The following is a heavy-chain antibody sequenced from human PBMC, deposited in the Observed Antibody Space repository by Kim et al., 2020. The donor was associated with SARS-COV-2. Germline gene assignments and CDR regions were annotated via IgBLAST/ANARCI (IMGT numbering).Heavy chain of an antibody. V-gene: IGHV3-30*04. CDR2: ISYDGSNK. Sequence: GGSLRLSCAASGFTFSSYAMHWVRQAPGKGLEWVAVISYDGSNKYYADSVKGRFTISRDNSKNTLYLQMNSLRAEDTAVYYCARDPNSGSYYYGFMDINYSYYGMDVWGQGTTVTVS. CDR1: GFTFSSYA. D-gene: IGHD3-10*01. J-gene: IGHJ6*02. CDR3: ARDPNSGSYYYGFMDINYSYYGMDV.